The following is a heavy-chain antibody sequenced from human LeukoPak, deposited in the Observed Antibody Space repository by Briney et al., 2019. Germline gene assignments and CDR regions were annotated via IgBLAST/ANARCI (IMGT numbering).Heavy chain of an antibody. CDR2: IYYHENT. J-gene: IGHJ4*02. CDR3: ARRAYSAAYWKHFDY. D-gene: IGHD1-1*01. V-gene: IGHV4-39*01. CDR1: GGSISSSSDY. Sequence: SETLSLTCTVSGGSISSSSDYWGWIRQAPGKGLEWIGSIYYHENTYYNSSLKSRVTISVDTSKNQFSLKLNSVTAADTAVYFCARRAYSAAYWKHFDYWGQGTLVTVPS.